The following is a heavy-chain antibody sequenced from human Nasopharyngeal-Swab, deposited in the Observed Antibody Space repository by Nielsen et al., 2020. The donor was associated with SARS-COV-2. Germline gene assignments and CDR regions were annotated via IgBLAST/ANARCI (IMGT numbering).Heavy chain of an antibody. D-gene: IGHD3-3*01. CDR2: IYYSGST. Sequence: SETLSLTCTVSGGSISSYYWSWIRQPPGKGLEWIGYIYYSGSTNYNPSLKSRVTISVDTSKNQFSLKPSSVTAADTAVYYCARGGGLGYYDFWSGYSQTSDAFDIWGQGTMVTVSS. CDR1: GGSISSYY. V-gene: IGHV4-59*01. CDR3: ARGGGLGYYDFWSGYSQTSDAFDI. J-gene: IGHJ3*02.